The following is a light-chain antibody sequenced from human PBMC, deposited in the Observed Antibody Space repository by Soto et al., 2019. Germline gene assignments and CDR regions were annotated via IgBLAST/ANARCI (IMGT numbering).Light chain of an antibody. Sequence: EVVLTQSPDTLSLPPGERATLSCRASQSISSYLAWYQQKPGQAPKLLIYDASNRATGIPARFSASGSGTDFTLTISSLEPEDFAVYYCQHRNNWPLTFGGGTKVEIK. CDR2: DAS. CDR1: QSISSY. J-gene: IGKJ4*01. V-gene: IGKV3-11*01. CDR3: QHRNNWPLT.